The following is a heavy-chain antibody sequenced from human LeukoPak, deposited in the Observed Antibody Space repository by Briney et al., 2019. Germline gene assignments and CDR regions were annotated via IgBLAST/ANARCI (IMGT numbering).Heavy chain of an antibody. CDR2: ISWNSGSI. Sequence: PGGSLRLSCAASGFTFDDYAMHWVRQAPGKGLEWVSGISWNSGSIGYADSVKGRFTISRDNAKNSLYLQMNSLRAEDTASYYCAKGRQQLVQGYFDYWGQGTLVTVSS. CDR3: AKGRQQLVQGYFDY. V-gene: IGHV3-9*01. J-gene: IGHJ4*02. CDR1: GFTFDDYA. D-gene: IGHD6-6*01.